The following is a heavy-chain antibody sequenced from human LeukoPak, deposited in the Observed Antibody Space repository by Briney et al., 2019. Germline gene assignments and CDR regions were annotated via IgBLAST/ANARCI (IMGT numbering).Heavy chain of an antibody. D-gene: IGHD3-3*01. J-gene: IGHJ5*02. CDR2: ISAYNGNT. CDR1: GYTFTSYG. V-gene: IGHV1-18*01. Sequence: ASVKVSCKASGYTFTSYGISRVRQAPGQGLEWMGWISAYNGNTNYAQKLQGRVTMTTDTSTSTAYMELRSLRSDDTAVYYCARASPTLYYDFWSGYTGHNWFDPWGQGTLVTVSS. CDR3: ARASPTLYYDFWSGYTGHNWFDP.